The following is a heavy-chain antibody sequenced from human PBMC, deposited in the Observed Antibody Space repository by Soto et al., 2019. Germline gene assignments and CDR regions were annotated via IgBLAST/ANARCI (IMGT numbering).Heavy chain of an antibody. D-gene: IGHD2-2*01. J-gene: IGHJ3*02. CDR1: GFTFSRYY. V-gene: IGHV3-21*01. CDR3: ARDDGLSSTDVKAFDI. CDR2: ISTTSTYT. Sequence: EFQLVESGGGLVEPGESLRLSCAASGFTFSRYYMNWVRQAPGKGLEWGSSISTTSTYTHYADSLKGRFTISRDNAKKLLYLQMDSLRAEDTAVYYCARDDGLSSTDVKAFDIWGQGTKVTVSS.